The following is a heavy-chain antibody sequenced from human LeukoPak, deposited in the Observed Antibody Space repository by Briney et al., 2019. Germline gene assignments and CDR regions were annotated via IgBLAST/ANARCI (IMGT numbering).Heavy chain of an antibody. V-gene: IGHV4-4*07. D-gene: IGHD6-19*01. CDR3: VRDLGGRGRFGSGWYDY. CDR2: IYPSGST. CDR1: GGSTSNYY. Sequence: SETLSLTCSVSGGSTSNYYWSWIRQPAGKRLEWIGRIYPSGSTNYSPSLKSRVSMSADTSKNLFSLKLLSVTAADTAVYYCVRDLGGRGRFGSGWYDYWGQGTLVTVSS. J-gene: IGHJ4*02.